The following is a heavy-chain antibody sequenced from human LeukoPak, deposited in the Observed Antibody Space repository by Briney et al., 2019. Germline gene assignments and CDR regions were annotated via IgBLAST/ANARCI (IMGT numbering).Heavy chain of an antibody. CDR2: IYYSGST. CDR3: ARPTDGDWGAFDI. V-gene: IGHV4-39*07. D-gene: IGHD4-17*01. Sequence: SETLSLTCTLSGGSISSSSYYWGWIRQPPGKGLEWIGSIYYSGSTYYNPSLKSRVTISVDTSKNQFSLKLTSVTAADTAMYYCARPTDGDWGAFDIWGQGTMVTVSS. CDR1: GGSISSSSYY. J-gene: IGHJ3*02.